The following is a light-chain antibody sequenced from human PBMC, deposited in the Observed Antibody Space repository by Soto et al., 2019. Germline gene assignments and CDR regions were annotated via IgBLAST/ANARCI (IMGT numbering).Light chain of an antibody. CDR2: EVS. CDR3: SSYTSSSTLEV. J-gene: IGLJ1*01. Sequence: QSVLTQPASVSGSPGQSITISCTGTSSDVGGYNYVSWYQQHPGTAPKLMIYEVSNRPSGVSNRFSGSKSGNTASLTISGLQAEDEDDYYCSSYTSSSTLEVFGTGTKLTVL. V-gene: IGLV2-14*01. CDR1: SSDVGGYNY.